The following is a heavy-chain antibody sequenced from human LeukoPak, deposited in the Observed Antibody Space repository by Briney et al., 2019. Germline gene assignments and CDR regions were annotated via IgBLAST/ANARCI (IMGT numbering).Heavy chain of an antibody. CDR1: GFTFSSYA. CDR2: ISGSGGST. V-gene: IGHV3-23*01. J-gene: IGHJ6*02. Sequence: GASLRLSCAASGFTFSSYAMSWVRQAPGQGLEWVSAISGSGGSTYYADSVKGRFTISRDNSKNTLYLQMNILRAEDTAVYYCAKGGATNYYYYGLDVWGQGTTVTVSS. D-gene: IGHD1-26*01. CDR3: AKGGATNYYYYGLDV.